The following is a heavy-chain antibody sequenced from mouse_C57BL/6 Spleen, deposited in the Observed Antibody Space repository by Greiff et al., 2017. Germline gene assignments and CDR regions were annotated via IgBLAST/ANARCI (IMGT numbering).Heavy chain of an antibody. CDR1: GFTFSSYA. D-gene: IGHD1-1*01. Sequence: EVKLVESGEGLVKPGGSLKLSCAASGFTFSSYAMSWVRQTPEKRLEWVAYISSGGDYIYYADTVKGRFTISRDNARNTLYLQMSSLKSEDTAMYYCTRGGYYYGSRYFDVWGTGTTVTVSS. J-gene: IGHJ1*03. CDR2: ISSGGDYI. V-gene: IGHV5-9-1*02. CDR3: TRGGYYYGSRYFDV.